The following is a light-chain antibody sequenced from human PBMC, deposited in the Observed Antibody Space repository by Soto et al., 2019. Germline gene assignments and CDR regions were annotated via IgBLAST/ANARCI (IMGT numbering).Light chain of an antibody. CDR1: SSDVGRYNY. CDR3: SSYRHINPRV. CDR2: EVS. V-gene: IGLV2-14*01. Sequence: QSALTQPASVSGSPGQSITISCTGTSSDVGRYNYVSWYQQHPGKAPKLMIYEVSNRTSGVSNRFSGSKSGNTASLTISGLQAEDEADYYCSSYRHINPRVFGTGTKLTVL. J-gene: IGLJ1*01.